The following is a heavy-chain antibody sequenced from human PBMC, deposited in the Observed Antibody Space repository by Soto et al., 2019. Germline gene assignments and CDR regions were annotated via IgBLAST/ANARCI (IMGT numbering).Heavy chain of an antibody. D-gene: IGHD1-7*01. CDR1: GYTFTSYG. CDR3: AREWFSNYFEP. V-gene: IGHV1-18*01. Sequence: GASVKVSCKASGYTFTSYGISWVRQAPGQGLEWMGWISAYNGNTNYAQKLQGRVTMTTDTSTSTAYMELSSLRSEDTAVYYCAREWFSNYFEPWGQGTLVTVSS. CDR2: ISAYNGNT. J-gene: IGHJ5*02.